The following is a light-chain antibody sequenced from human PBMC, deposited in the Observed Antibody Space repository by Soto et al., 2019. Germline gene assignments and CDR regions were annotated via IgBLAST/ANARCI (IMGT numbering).Light chain of an antibody. V-gene: IGLV1-51*01. CDR3: ETWDSSLSAGV. J-gene: IGLJ3*02. Sequence: QSVLTQPPSVSAAPGQKVTVSCSGSRSNIGNNAVAWYQHLPVTAPKLLIYDNDKRPSGISDRFSASKSGTSATLAITGLQTGDEADYYCETWDSSLSAGVFGGGTKLTVL. CDR2: DND. CDR1: RSNIGNNA.